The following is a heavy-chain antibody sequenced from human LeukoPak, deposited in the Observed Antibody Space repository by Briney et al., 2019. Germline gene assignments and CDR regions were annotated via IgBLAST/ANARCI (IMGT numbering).Heavy chain of an antibody. CDR2: IYYSGST. J-gene: IGHJ4*02. D-gene: IGHD5-18*01. Sequence: SETLSLTCTVSGGSISSSSYYWSWIRQPPGKGLEWIGYIYYSGSTNYNPSLKSRVTISVDTSKNQLSLKLTSVTAADTAVYYCARDGGFSWVYFGYWGQGTLVTVSS. V-gene: IGHV4-61*01. CDR3: ARDGGFSWVYFGY. CDR1: GGSISSSSYY.